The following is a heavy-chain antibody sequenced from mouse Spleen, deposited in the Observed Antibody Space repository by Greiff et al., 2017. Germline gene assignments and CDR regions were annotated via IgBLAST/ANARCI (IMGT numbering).Heavy chain of an antibody. J-gene: IGHJ4*01. Sequence: VQLKESGGGLVKPGGSLKLSCAASGFTFSSYAMSWVRQSPEKRLEWVAEISSGGSYTYYPDTVTGRFTISRDNAKNTLYLEMSSLRSEDTAMYYCARVDGYGGYYAMDYWGQGTSVTVSS. V-gene: IGHV5-9-4*01. CDR2: ISSGGSYT. CDR3: ARVDGYGGYYAMDY. CDR1: GFTFSSYA. D-gene: IGHD2-2*01.